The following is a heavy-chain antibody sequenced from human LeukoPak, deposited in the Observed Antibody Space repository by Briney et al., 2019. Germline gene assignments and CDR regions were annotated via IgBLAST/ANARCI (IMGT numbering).Heavy chain of an antibody. CDR2: ITGDGSTT. D-gene: IGHD3-10*01. CDR3: VRDWFGEHI. Sequence: GGSLRLSCAASGFTFSYYWMCWVRQAPGKGLVWVSHITGDGSTTNYADSVKGRFTISRDNAKNTLYLQMNSLRAEDTAVYYCVRDWFGEHIWGQGTLVTVSS. CDR1: GFTFSYYW. V-gene: IGHV3-74*01. J-gene: IGHJ4*02.